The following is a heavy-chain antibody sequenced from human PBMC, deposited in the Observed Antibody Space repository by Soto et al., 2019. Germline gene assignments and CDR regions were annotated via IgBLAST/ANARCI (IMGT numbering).Heavy chain of an antibody. CDR2: MNQDGRQI. J-gene: IGHJ6*02. V-gene: IGHV3-7*01. CDR3: VRDEDPRPYIHGMDV. CDR1: GFTFSNYW. D-gene: IGHD3-16*01. Sequence: GGSLRLSCAVSGFTFSNYWMTWVRQAPGKGLEWVAYMNQDGRQIYYVDSLRGRFTISRDNAKNSLYLQMNSLRAEDTAVYYCVRDEDPRPYIHGMDVRGQVTTVKASS.